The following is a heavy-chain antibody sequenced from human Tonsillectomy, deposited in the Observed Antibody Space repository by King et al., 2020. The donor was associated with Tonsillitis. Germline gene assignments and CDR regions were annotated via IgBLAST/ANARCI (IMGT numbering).Heavy chain of an antibody. CDR2: IWYDGSDQ. D-gene: IGHD2-8*01. J-gene: IGHJ4*02. CDR3: AKVGSQGYCTTSSCYGYYFDS. Sequence: VQLVESGGGVVQPGGSLRLSCAASGFTFRSYGMHWVRQAPGKGLEWVAFIWYDGSDQYYLDSVKGRFTIFRDNSKNTLYLQMNSLRDEDTAVYYCAKVGSQGYCTTSSCYGYYFDSWGQGTLVTVSS. V-gene: IGHV3-30*02. CDR1: GFTFRSYG.